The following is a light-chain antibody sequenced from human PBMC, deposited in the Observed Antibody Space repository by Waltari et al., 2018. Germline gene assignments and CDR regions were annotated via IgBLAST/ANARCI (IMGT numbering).Light chain of an antibody. CDR3: QQYNSWWT. CDR2: KAS. J-gene: IGKJ1*01. V-gene: IGKV1-5*03. CDR1: QSFSSW. Sequence: DIQMTQSPSTLSASVGDRVTITCRASQSFSSWLAWYKQKPGKAPKLLIYKASSVDSGVPARCSGSGSGTEFTLTISSLQPDDFATYYCQQYNSWWTFGQGTKVEIK.